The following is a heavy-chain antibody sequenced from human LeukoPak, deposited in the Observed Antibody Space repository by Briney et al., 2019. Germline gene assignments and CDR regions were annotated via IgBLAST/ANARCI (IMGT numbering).Heavy chain of an antibody. CDR1: GYTFTGYY. CDR3: ARGIYGGNSPLVDY. J-gene: IGHJ4*02. D-gene: IGHD4-23*01. Sequence: ASVKVSCKASGYTFTGYYMHWVRQAPGQGLEWMGWINPNSGGTNYAQKFQGRVTMTRDTSISTAYMELSRLRSDDTAVYYRARGIYGGNSPLVDYWGQGTLVTVSS. V-gene: IGHV1-2*02. CDR2: INPNSGGT.